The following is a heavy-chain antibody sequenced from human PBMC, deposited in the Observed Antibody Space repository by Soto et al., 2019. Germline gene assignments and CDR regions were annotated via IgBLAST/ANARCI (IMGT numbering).Heavy chain of an antibody. Sequence: ESGGGVVQPGRSLRLSCAASGFTFSSYGMHWVRQAPGKGLEWVAVIWYDGSNKYYADSVKGRFTISRDNSKNTLYLQMNSLRAEDTAVYYCARDLEGYCSGGSCLDYYYYYGMDVWGQGTTVTVSS. V-gene: IGHV3-33*01. D-gene: IGHD2-15*01. CDR3: ARDLEGYCSGGSCLDYYYYYGMDV. J-gene: IGHJ6*02. CDR1: GFTFSSYG. CDR2: IWYDGSNK.